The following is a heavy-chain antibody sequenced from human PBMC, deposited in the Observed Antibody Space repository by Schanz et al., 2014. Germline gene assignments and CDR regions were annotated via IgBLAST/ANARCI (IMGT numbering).Heavy chain of an antibody. Sequence: QVQLVQSGAEVKKPGASVKVSCKASGYTFTSHGMSWVRQAPGQGLEWMGWITAYNGDTNYALKLQGRVTMTTDTSTGTAYMELRSLRSDDTALYYCTRGGYSYALSAFDIWGQGTMVTVSS. CDR3: TRGGYSYALSAFDI. J-gene: IGHJ3*02. D-gene: IGHD5-18*01. CDR2: ITAYNGDT. CDR1: GYTFTSHG. V-gene: IGHV1-18*01.